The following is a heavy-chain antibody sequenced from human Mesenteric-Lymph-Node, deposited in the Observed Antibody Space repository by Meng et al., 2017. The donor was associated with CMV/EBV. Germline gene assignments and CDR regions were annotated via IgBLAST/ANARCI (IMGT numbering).Heavy chain of an antibody. Sequence: GESLKISCAASGFTFSSYGMHWVRQAPGKGLEWVAFIRFDGNRKNYGDSVKGRFTISRVDSKNILYLQLNSLGGEDTAVYYCAKDGGEYYFYSYGMDVWGQGTTVTVSS. D-gene: IGHD3-10*01. CDR1: GFTFSSYG. CDR3: AKDGGEYYFYSYGMDV. CDR2: IRFDGNRK. J-gene: IGHJ6*02. V-gene: IGHV3-30*02.